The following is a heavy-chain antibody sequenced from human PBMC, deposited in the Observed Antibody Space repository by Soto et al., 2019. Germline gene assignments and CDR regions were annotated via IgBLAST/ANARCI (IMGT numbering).Heavy chain of an antibody. CDR2: IDWDDDK. Sequence: SGPTLVNTTQTLTLTCTFSGFSLSTSGMRVSWIRQPPGKAQEWLARIDWDDDKFYNTSLKTRLTISKDSSKNQVVHTMTSRDPVDTATYYCARMFHCSGGTCPFDYWGQGALVTVSS. J-gene: IGHJ4*02. CDR3: ARMFHCSGGTCPFDY. CDR1: GFSLSTSGMR. V-gene: IGHV2-70*04. D-gene: IGHD2-15*01.